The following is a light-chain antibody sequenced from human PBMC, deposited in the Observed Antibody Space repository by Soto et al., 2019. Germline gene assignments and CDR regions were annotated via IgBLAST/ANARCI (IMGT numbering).Light chain of an antibody. V-gene: IGKV3-15*01. CDR1: QSVSSN. Sequence: EIVMTQSPATLSVSPGERATLSCRASQSVSSNLAWYQQKPGQAPRLLIYGVSTRPTSIPARFSGSGSGTEFTLTISSLQSEDFALYYCQQYNNWPPLTFGGGTKVEIK. CDR3: QQYNNWPPLT. CDR2: GVS. J-gene: IGKJ4*01.